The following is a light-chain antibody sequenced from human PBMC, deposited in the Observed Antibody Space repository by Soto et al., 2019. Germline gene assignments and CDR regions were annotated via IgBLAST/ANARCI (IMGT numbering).Light chain of an antibody. CDR3: QSYDSSLSVV. CDR1: TSDIGGYNY. J-gene: IGLJ2*01. Sequence: QSALTQPASVSGSPGQSITISCTGTTSDIGGYNYVSWYQQHPGKAPQLMIYEVYNRPSGVSDRFSASKSGNTASLTISGLQAEDEADYYCQSYDSSLSVVFGGGTKLTVL. V-gene: IGLV2-14*01. CDR2: EVY.